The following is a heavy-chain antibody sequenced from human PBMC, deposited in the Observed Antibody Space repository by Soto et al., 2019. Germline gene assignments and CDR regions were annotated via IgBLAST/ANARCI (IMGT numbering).Heavy chain of an antibody. J-gene: IGHJ4*02. D-gene: IGHD2-8*01. CDR3: ARSMVYAIRLFDY. CDR1: GFIFSDYG. CDR2: ISASGDNT. V-gene: IGHV3-23*01. Sequence: GGSLRLSCAASGFIFSDYGMTWVRQAPGKGLEWVSGISASGDNTYYADSVKGRFTISRDNSRNTLYLQMNSLRSDDTAVYYCARSMVYAIRLFDYWGQGTLVTVSS.